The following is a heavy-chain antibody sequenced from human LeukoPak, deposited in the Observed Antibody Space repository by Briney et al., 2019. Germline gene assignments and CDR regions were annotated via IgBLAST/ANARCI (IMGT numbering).Heavy chain of an antibody. D-gene: IGHD6-19*01. Sequence: GGSLRLSRAASGFTFSSYGMHWVRQAPGKGLEWVAFIRYDGSNKYYADSVKGRFTISRDNSKNTLYLQMNSLRAEDTAVYYCAKGLRIAVAGTAAFDYWGQGTLVTVSS. V-gene: IGHV3-30*02. CDR2: IRYDGSNK. J-gene: IGHJ4*02. CDR3: AKGLRIAVAGTAAFDY. CDR1: GFTFSSYG.